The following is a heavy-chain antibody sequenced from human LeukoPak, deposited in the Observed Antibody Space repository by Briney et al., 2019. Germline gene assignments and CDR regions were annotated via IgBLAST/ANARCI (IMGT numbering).Heavy chain of an antibody. J-gene: IGHJ5*02. CDR1: GYTFTGYY. D-gene: IGHD3-22*01. Sequence: GASVKVSCKASGYTFTGYYMHWVRQAPGQGLEWMGWMNPNSGNTGYARKFQGRVTITRNTSISTAYMELSSLRSDDTAVYYCARDIAADYYDSSGYSMNWFDPWGQGTLVTVSS. CDR2: MNPNSGNT. V-gene: IGHV1-8*03. CDR3: ARDIAADYYDSSGYSMNWFDP.